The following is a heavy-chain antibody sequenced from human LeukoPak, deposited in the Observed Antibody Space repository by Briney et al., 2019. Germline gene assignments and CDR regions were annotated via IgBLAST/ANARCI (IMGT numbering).Heavy chain of an antibody. Sequence: GGSLRLSCAASGFPFTSYAMHWVRQAPGKGLEWVSYISSSGSTIYYADSVKGRFTISRDNAKNSLYLQMNSLRAEDTAVYYCARDRHDSSGYYTPTYRYFDLWGRGTLVTVSS. D-gene: IGHD3-22*01. CDR2: ISSSGSTI. V-gene: IGHV3-48*03. CDR1: GFPFTSYA. CDR3: ARDRHDSSGYYTPTYRYFDL. J-gene: IGHJ2*01.